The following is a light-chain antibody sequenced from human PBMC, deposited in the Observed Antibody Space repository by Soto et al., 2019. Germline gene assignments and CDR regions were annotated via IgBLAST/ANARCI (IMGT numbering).Light chain of an antibody. V-gene: IGLV2-14*01. Sequence: QSAPTQLDTVSVSPGQLITISCTENSRDGGVYNSVSWYKQNPGKGPKLLLYEVSNRPSGVSNRFSGSKSGNTASLTISVLQTEDEANYYRSSTTSSSTYVFGTGTKVTV. J-gene: IGLJ1*01. CDR2: EVS. CDR1: SRDGGVYNS. CDR3: SSTTSSSTYV.